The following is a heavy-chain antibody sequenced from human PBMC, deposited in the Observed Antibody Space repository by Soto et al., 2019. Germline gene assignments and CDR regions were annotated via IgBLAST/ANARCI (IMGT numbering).Heavy chain of an antibody. CDR2: INNNGGTT. J-gene: IGHJ4*02. D-gene: IGHD3-22*01. CDR1: GFTFSSHA. Sequence: PGGSLRLSCAASGFTFSSHAMSCVRPAPGKGLKWVSAINNNGGTTYYADSVKGRFTISRDNSKNTLYLQMNSLRAEDTAVYYCAKFSYDSSGYLFDYWGQGTLVTVSS. CDR3: AKFSYDSSGYLFDY. V-gene: IGHV3-23*01.